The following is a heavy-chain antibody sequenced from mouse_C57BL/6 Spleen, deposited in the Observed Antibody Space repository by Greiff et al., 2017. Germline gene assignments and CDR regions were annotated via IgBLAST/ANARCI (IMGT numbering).Heavy chain of an antibody. D-gene: IGHD1-1*01. CDR2: ILPGSGST. Sequence: QVQLQQSGAELMKPGASVKLSCKATGYTFTGYWIEWVKQRPGHGLEWIGEILPGSGSTNYNEKFKGKATFTADTSSNTAYMQLSSLTTEDSAIYYCAKQAYDYYGIISLFDYWGQGTPLTVSS. CDR3: AKQAYDYYGIISLFDY. CDR1: GYTFTGYW. V-gene: IGHV1-9*01. J-gene: IGHJ2*01.